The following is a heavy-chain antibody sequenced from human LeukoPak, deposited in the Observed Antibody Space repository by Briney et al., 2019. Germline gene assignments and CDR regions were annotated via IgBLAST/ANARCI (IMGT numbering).Heavy chain of an antibody. V-gene: IGHV1-69*02. CDR1: GGTFSTYT. Sequence: SVKVSCKASGGTFSTYTISWVRQAPGQGPEWMGRISPILDKPNYAQKFQGRLTITADKSTSTAYMELSSLRSEDTAVYYCATYVWGNYRQQDFRRVFYFDSWGQGTPVIVSS. CDR2: ISPILDKP. CDR3: ATYVWGNYRQQDFRRVFYFDS. J-gene: IGHJ4*02. D-gene: IGHD3-16*02.